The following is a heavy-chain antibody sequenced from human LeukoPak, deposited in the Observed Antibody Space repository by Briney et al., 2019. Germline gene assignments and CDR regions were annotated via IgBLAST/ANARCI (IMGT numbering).Heavy chain of an antibody. Sequence: GESLKISCAASGFTFSSYGMNWVRQAPGKGLEWVSSISSSSSYIYYADSVKGRFTIPRDNAKNSLYLQMNSLRAEDTAVYYCLGLMSHWGQGTLVTVSS. CDR1: GFTFSSYG. D-gene: IGHD2-8*01. V-gene: IGHV3-21*01. J-gene: IGHJ4*02. CDR2: ISSSSSYI. CDR3: LGLMSH.